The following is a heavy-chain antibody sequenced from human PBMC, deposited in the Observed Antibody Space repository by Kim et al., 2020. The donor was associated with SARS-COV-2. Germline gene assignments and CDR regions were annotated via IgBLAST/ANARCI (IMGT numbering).Heavy chain of an antibody. CDR2: INHSGST. D-gene: IGHD2-2*01. CDR3: ARVKPFTGRRYQPLSYFDY. CDR1: GGSFSGYY. Sequence: SETLSLTCAVYGGSFSGYYWSWIRQPPGKGLEWIGEINHSGSTNYNPSLKSRVTISVDTSKNQFSLKLSSVTAADTAVYYCARVKPFTGRRYQPLSYFDYWGQGTLVTVSS. V-gene: IGHV4-34*01. J-gene: IGHJ4*02.